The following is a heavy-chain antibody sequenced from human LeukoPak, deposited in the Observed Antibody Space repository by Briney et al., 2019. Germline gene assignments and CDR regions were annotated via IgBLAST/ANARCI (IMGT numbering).Heavy chain of an antibody. J-gene: IGHJ5*01. CDR1: GFTFSSYW. CDR3: ARDQRRSDS. CDR2: IIKDGSEK. D-gene: IGHD5-24*01. Sequence: PGGSLRLSCAASGFTFSSYWMSWVRQAPGKGLEWVANIIKDGSEKYYVDSVKGRFTISRDNAKNSLYLQMNSLRVDDTAVYYCARDQRRSDSWGQGTLVTVSS. V-gene: IGHV3-7*03.